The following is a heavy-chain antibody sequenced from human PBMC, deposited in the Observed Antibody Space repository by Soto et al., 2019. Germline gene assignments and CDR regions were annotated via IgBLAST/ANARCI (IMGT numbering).Heavy chain of an antibody. D-gene: IGHD3-3*01. CDR3: ARGRVVIIRWGYYYYGMDV. J-gene: IGHJ6*02. CDR2: INHSGST. Sequence: SETLSLTCTVAGGSISGYYWSWIRQPPGKGLEWIGEINHSGSTNYNPSLKSRVTISVDTSKDQFSLKLSSVTAADTAVYYCARGRVVIIRWGYYYYGMDVWGQGTTVTVSS. V-gene: IGHV4-34*01. CDR1: GGSISGYY.